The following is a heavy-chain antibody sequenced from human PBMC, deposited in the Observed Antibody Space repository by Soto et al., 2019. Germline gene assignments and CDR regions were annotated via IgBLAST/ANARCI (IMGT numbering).Heavy chain of an antibody. CDR2: SSSDGTNT. J-gene: IGHJ4*02. CDR1: GFAFTSYA. D-gene: IGHD3-3*01. V-gene: IGHV3-23*01. Sequence: PGASLRLSCAASGFAFTSYAMSWFRQAPGKGLEWVSGSSSDGTNTYYGDSEKGRFTIFRDNSKNTLYLQMNNLRVEDTAVYYCADGGEWSFNFDYWGQGTLVTVSS. CDR3: ADGGEWSFNFDY.